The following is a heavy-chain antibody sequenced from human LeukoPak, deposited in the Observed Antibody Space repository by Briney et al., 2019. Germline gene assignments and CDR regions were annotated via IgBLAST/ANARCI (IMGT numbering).Heavy chain of an antibody. CDR3: ARLIGNPYTWNDFYFDH. CDR1: GDSISSSSDY. CDR2: IYYSGST. Sequence: SETLSLTCTVSGDSISSSSDYWGWIRQPPGRGLEWIGSIYYSGSTYYNPSLKSRVTISVDTSKNQFSLRLSSVTAADTAVYYCARLIGNPYTWNDFYFDHWGQGSLVTVSS. V-gene: IGHV4-39*01. J-gene: IGHJ4*02. D-gene: IGHD1-1*01.